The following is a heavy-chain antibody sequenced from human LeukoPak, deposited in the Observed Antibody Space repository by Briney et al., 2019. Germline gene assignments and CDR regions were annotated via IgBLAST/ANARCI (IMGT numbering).Heavy chain of an antibody. D-gene: IGHD3-9*01. CDR2: IRSKANSYAT. CDR1: GFTFSCSA. CDR3: KGGIRYFDWPGVDY. J-gene: IGHJ4*02. Sequence: GGTLRLSCAASGFTFSCSAMHWIRQASGKELELVGRIRSKANSYATAYAASVKGRFTISRDDSKNTAYLQMNSLKTEDTFLYQGKGGIRYFDWPGVDYWGQGTLVTVSS. V-gene: IGHV3-73*01.